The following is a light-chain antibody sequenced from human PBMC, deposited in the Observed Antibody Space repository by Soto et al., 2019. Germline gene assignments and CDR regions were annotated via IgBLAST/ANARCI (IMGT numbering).Light chain of an antibody. V-gene: IGLV1-51*01. J-gene: IGLJ2*01. CDR2: DIY. CDR1: GSSLGENG. CDR3: GTLGWGLRV. Sequence: QSVLTQPPSVSAAPGQNVTIYCPGDGSSLGENGMCWYPVLPGAAPRVLIYDIYKRPSGIPDRFSGSTSGPSATLTITAVHVGDEAEYYCGTLGWGLRVFGAGTKLTVL.